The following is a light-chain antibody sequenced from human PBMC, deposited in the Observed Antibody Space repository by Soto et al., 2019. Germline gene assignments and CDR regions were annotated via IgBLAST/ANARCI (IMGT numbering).Light chain of an antibody. CDR2: GAS. V-gene: IGKV3D-7*01. Sequence: PGARVTLSCRASQRVSSSYLTWYQQKPGQAPRLLIYGASTRATSIPARFSGSGSGTDFTLTISSLQPEDFAVYYCQQDYNLPPFTFGPGTKVDIK. CDR1: QRVSSSY. J-gene: IGKJ3*01. CDR3: QQDYNLPPFT.